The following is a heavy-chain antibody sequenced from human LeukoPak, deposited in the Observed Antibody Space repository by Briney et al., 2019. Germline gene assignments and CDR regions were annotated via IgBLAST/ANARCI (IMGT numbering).Heavy chain of an antibody. Sequence: GGSLRLSCAASGFTFSSYGMHWVRQAPGKGLEWVAVISYDGSNKYYADSVKGRFTISRDNSKNTLYLQMNSLRVEDTAVYYCAKLTSGSFSPEIAFDIWGHGTMVTVSS. J-gene: IGHJ3*02. CDR1: GFTFSSYG. D-gene: IGHD6-13*01. CDR3: AKLTSGSFSPEIAFDI. CDR2: ISYDGSNK. V-gene: IGHV3-30*18.